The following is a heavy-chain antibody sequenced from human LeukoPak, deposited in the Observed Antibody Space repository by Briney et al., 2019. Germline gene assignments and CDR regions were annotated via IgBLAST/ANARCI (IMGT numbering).Heavy chain of an antibody. V-gene: IGHV3-48*01. CDR1: GFTFNNYN. CDR2: ISSSSSTI. Sequence: GGSLRLSCAASGFTFNNYNMNWVRQAPGKGLEWVSYISSSSSTIYYADSVKGRFTISRDNAKNSLYLQMNSLRSEDTAVYYCAAGSNIWTLYYMDVWGKGTTVTVSS. D-gene: IGHD3/OR15-3a*01. CDR3: AAGSNIWTLYYMDV. J-gene: IGHJ6*03.